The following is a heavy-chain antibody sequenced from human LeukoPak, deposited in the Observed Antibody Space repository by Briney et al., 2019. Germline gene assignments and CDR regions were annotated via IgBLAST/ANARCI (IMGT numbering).Heavy chain of an antibody. J-gene: IGHJ4*02. V-gene: IGHV3-74*01. Sequence: GGSLRLSCAASGFTFSSYWMHWVRQAPGKGLVWVSRINSDGSSTSYADSVKGRFTISRDNAKNTLYLQMNSLRAEDAAVYFCAKAPVTSCRGAYCYPFDSWGQGTLVTVSS. CDR3: AKAPVTSCRGAYCYPFDS. D-gene: IGHD2-21*01. CDR1: GFTFSSYW. CDR2: INSDGSST.